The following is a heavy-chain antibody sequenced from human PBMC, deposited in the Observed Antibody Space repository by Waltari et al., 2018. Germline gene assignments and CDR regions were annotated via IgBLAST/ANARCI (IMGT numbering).Heavy chain of an antibody. CDR3: SRGFPFGY. CDR2: IYSGGST. CDR1: GFTVRANY. D-gene: IGHD3-10*01. J-gene: IGHJ4*02. V-gene: IGHV3-53*02. Sequence: EVQLVATGGSLIQPGGSLTLSFSAFGFTVRANYMSWVRQAPGKGLEWVSVIYSGGSTYYADSVKGRFTISRDNSKNTLYLQMNSLRAEDTAVYYCSRGFPFGYWGQGTLVTVSS.